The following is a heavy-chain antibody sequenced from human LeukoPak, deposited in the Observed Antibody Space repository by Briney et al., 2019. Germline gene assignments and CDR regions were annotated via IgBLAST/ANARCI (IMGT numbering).Heavy chain of an antibody. CDR3: ARGGYSSSWAYYYYMDV. Sequence: ASVKVSCKASGGTFSSYAIGWVRQAPGQGLEWMGGIIPIFVTANYAQKFQGRVMITADESTSTAYMELSSLRSEETAVYYCARGGYSSSWAYYYYMDVWGKGTTVTISS. J-gene: IGHJ6*03. CDR2: IIPIFVTA. D-gene: IGHD6-13*01. CDR1: GGTFSSYA. V-gene: IGHV1-69*13.